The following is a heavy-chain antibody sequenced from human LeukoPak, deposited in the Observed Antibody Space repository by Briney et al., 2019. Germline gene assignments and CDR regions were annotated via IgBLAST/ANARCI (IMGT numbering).Heavy chain of an antibody. CDR2: IYSGGNT. CDR1: GFTVSSNY. CDR3: ARAVSSGYDPFDY. Sequence: GGSLRLSCAASGFTVSSNYMSWVRQAPGKGLEWVSVIYSGGNTYYADSVKGRFTISRDNSKNTLYLQMNSLRAEDTAVYYCARAVSSGYDPFDYWGQGTLVTVSS. V-gene: IGHV3-53*01. D-gene: IGHD3-22*01. J-gene: IGHJ4*02.